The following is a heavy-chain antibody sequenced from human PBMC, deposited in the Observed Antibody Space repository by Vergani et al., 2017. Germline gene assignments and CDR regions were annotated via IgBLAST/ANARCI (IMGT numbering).Heavy chain of an antibody. CDR3: AKRILERDCSGGSCPNWYFDL. Sequence: EVQLLESGGGLVQPGGSLRLSCAASGFTFSSYAMSWVRQAPGKGLEWVSAISGSGGSTSYADSVKGRFTISRDNSKNTLYLQMNSLRAEDTAVYYCAKRILERDCSGGSCPNWYFDLWGRGTLVTVSS. CDR1: GFTFSSYA. J-gene: IGHJ2*01. V-gene: IGHV3-23*01. D-gene: IGHD2-15*01. CDR2: ISGSGGST.